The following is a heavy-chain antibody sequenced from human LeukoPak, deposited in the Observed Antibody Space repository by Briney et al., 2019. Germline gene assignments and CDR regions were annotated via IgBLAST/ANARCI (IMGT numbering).Heavy chain of an antibody. V-gene: IGHV3-74*01. CDR2: INSDGSST. CDR3: ARDQHGDYVFDY. CDR1: GFTFSSYW. D-gene: IGHD4-17*01. Sequence: PGGSLRLSCAASGFTFSSYWMHWVRHAPGKGLVWVSRINSDGSSTSYADSVKGRFTISRDNAKNTLYLQMNSLRAEDTAVYYRARDQHGDYVFDYWGQGTLVTVSS. J-gene: IGHJ4*02.